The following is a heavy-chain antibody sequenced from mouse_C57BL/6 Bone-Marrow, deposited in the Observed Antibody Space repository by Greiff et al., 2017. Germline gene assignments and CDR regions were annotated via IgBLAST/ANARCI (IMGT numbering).Heavy chain of an antibody. CDR2: IRSKSNNYAT. D-gene: IGHD1-1*01. CDR3: VRHPRYYGSSSYWYFDV. V-gene: IGHV10-1*01. Sequence: EVQVVESGGGLVQPKGSLKLSCAASGFSFNTYAMNWVRQAPGKGLEWVARIRSKSNNYATYYADSVKDRFTISRDDSESMLYLQMNNLKTEDTAMYYCVRHPRYYGSSSYWYFDVWGTGTTVTVSS. J-gene: IGHJ1*03. CDR1: GFSFNTYA.